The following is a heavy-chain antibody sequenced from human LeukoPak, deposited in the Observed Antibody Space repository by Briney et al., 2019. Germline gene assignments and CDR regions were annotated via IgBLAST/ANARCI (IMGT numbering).Heavy chain of an antibody. V-gene: IGHV1-24*01. J-gene: IGHJ5*02. CDR2: FDPENAKT. CDR1: GYILTELS. CDR3: ARVPSYQLLTWFDP. Sequence: GASVKVSCRVSGYILTELSIHWVRQAPGKGLEWMGSFDPENAKTMSAQTFQGRVTMTEDTSTDTAYMELRSLRSDDTAVYYCARVPSYQLLTWFDPWGQGTLVTVSS. D-gene: IGHD2-2*01.